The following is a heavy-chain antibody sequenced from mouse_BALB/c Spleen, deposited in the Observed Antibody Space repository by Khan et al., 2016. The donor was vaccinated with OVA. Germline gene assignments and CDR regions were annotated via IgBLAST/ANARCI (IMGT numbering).Heavy chain of an antibody. Sequence: QVQLQQSGAELARPGASVKMSCKASGYTFTSYTIHWIKLRPGQGLEWIGYINPSNGYTNYNQKFKDKATLTADKSSTTAYMELSSLTSDDSALYNCVRDGAYHRNDGWFAYWGQVTLVTVSA. CDR1: GYTFTSYT. J-gene: IGHJ3*01. V-gene: IGHV1-4*01. CDR2: INPSNGYT. D-gene: IGHD2-14*01. CDR3: VRDGAYHRNDGWFAY.